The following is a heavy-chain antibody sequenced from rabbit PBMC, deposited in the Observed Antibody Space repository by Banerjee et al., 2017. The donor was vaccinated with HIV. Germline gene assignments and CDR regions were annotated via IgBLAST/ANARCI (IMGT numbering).Heavy chain of an antibody. CDR2: IDPVFGNT. D-gene: IGHD8-1*01. J-gene: IGHJ4*01. CDR1: GFSFSNKA. Sequence: KLSCTASGFSFSNKAVMCWVRQAPGKGLEWTGYIDPVFGNTYYASWVNGRFTISSDNAQNTVDLQMNSLTAADTATYFCARHAGYAGYGYSTLDLWGPGTLVTVS. CDR3: ARHAGYAGYGYSTLDL. V-gene: IGHV1S7*01.